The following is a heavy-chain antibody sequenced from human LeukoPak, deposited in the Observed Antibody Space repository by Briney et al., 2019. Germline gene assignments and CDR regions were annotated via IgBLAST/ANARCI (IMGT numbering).Heavy chain of an antibody. Sequence: PSETLSLTCAVYGGSFSGYYWSWIRQPSGKGLEWIGEINHSGSTNYNPSLKSRVTISVDTSKNQFSLKLSSVTAADTAVYYCARGLRWGITMVRARTYFDYWGQGTLVTVSS. J-gene: IGHJ4*02. CDR2: INHSGST. D-gene: IGHD3-10*01. CDR1: GGSFSGYY. CDR3: ARGLRWGITMVRARTYFDY. V-gene: IGHV4-34*01.